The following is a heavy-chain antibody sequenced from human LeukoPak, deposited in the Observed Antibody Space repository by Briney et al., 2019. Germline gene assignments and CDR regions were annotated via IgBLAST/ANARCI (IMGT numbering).Heavy chain of an antibody. J-gene: IGHJ4*02. CDR3: ARCLIVGATTCFDY. D-gene: IGHD1-26*01. CDR2: IPYSGLT. CDR1: GGSISSLY. V-gene: IGHV4-59*01. Sequence: ETPSLPCTVSGGSISSLYWSWVWQPAGKGLGWSGYIPYSGLTNYNPSLKSRGTISVDTSKNQFALKLTSVTAADTAVYYCARCLIVGATTCFDYWRERPVVTVAS.